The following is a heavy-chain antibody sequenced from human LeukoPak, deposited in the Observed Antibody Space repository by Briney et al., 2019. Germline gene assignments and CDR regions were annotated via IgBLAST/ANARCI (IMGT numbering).Heavy chain of an antibody. D-gene: IGHD1-14*01. J-gene: IGHJ4*02. V-gene: IGHV3-23*01. Sequence: PGGSLRLSCAAAAFTFSSYSVSWVRQAPGKGLEWVSAISGSGGITYYADSVKGRFTISRDNTKNTLYLQMHSLRAEHTAVYYSSKDGGPDPGGAFVSWGEGNLVSVSS. CDR1: AFTFSSYS. CDR3: SKDGGPDPGGAFVS. CDR2: ISGSGGIT.